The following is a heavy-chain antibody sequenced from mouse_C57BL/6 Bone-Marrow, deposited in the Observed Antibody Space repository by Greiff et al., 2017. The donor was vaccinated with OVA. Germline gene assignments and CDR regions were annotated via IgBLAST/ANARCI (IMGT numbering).Heavy chain of an antibody. Sequence: VQLQQSGAELARPGASVKLSCKASGYTFTSYGISWVKQRTGQGLEWIGEIYPRSGNTYYNEKFKGKATLTADKSSSTAYLELRSLTSEDSAVYLCARVEADLLRLPYFDGWDAGTTVTVSS. J-gene: IGHJ1*01. CDR3: ARVEADLLRLPYFDG. CDR2: IYPRSGNT. CDR1: GYTFTSYG. V-gene: IGHV1-81*01. D-gene: IGHD1-2*01.